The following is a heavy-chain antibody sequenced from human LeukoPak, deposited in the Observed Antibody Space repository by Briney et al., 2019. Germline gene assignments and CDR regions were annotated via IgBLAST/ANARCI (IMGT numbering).Heavy chain of an antibody. CDR3: AKEKSSGWHDAFDI. D-gene: IGHD6-19*01. CDR2: IRYDGTNK. V-gene: IGHV3-30*02. J-gene: IGHJ3*02. Sequence: PGGSLRLSCAASGFTFSSYGMHWVRQAPGKGLEWVAFIRYDGTNKYYADSVKGRFTISRDDSKNTLYLRMSSLRAEDTAVYYCAKEKSSGWHDAFDIGGQGTTVTVSS. CDR1: GFTFSSYG.